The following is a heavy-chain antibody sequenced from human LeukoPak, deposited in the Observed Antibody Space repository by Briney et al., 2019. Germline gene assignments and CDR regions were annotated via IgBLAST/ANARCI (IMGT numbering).Heavy chain of an antibody. J-gene: IGHJ6*03. Sequence: SQTLSLTCTVSGGSISSGDYYWSWIRQPPGKGLEWIGYIYYSGSTYYNPSLKSRVTISVDTSKNQFSLKLSSVTAADMAVYYCATMTGYYYYYYMDVWGKGTTVTVSS. D-gene: IGHD3-9*01. CDR2: IYYSGST. CDR1: GGSISSGDYY. CDR3: ATMTGYYYYYYMDV. V-gene: IGHV4-30-4*08.